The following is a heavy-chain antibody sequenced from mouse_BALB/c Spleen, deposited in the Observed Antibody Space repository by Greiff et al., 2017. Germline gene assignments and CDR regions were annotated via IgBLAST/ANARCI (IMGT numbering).Heavy chain of an antibody. V-gene: IGHV1-15*01. CDR1: GYTFTDYE. J-gene: IGHJ2*01. CDR3: TISGDGYYGD. CDR2: IDPETGGT. Sequence: VQLVESGAELVRPGASVTLSCKASGYTFTDYEMHWVKQTPVHGLEWIGAIDPETGGTAYNQKFKGKATLTADKSSSTAYMELRSLTSEDSAVYYCTISGDGYYGDWGQGTTLTVSS. D-gene: IGHD2-3*01.